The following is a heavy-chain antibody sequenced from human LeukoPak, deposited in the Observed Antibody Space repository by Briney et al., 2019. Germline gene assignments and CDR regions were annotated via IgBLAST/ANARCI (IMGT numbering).Heavy chain of an antibody. J-gene: IGHJ5*02. CDR1: GFSFYTNA. CDR2: ITGGGGTT. CDR3: AKDQSSGWLANYFDP. D-gene: IGHD2-15*01. V-gene: IGHV3-23*01. Sequence: GGSLRLSCAAPGFSFYTNAMRWVRHTPGKGLEWVAGITGGGGTTDYADSVKGRFTISRDNSKNILFLQMNSLTVGDTAMYYCAKDQSSGWLANYFDPWGQGTQVTVSS.